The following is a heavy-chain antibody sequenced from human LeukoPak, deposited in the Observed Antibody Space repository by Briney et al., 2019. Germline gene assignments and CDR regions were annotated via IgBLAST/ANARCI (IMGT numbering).Heavy chain of an antibody. D-gene: IGHD1-7*01. J-gene: IGHJ4*02. Sequence: GGSLRLSCAASGFTFSSYAMSWVRQAPGKGLEWVSAISGSGGSTYYADPVKGRFTISRDNSKNTLYLQMSSLRAEDTAVYYCANHRGLTGTTLFPFDYWGQGTLVTVSS. V-gene: IGHV3-23*01. CDR2: ISGSGGST. CDR3: ANHRGLTGTTLFPFDY. CDR1: GFTFSSYA.